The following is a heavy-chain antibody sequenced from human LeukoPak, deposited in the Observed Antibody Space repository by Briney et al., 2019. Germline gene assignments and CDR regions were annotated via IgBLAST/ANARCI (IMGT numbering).Heavy chain of an antibody. V-gene: IGHV4-39*07. CDR1: GGSISSSSYY. J-gene: IGHJ4*02. CDR3: ARVTGYMTEDYFDY. Sequence: SETLSLTCTVSGGSISSSSYYWGWIRQPPGKGLEWIGSIYYSGSTNYNPSLKSRVTISVDTSKNQFSLRLSSVTAADTAVYYCARVTGYMTEDYFDYWGKGTLITVSS. CDR2: IYYSGST. D-gene: IGHD6-13*01.